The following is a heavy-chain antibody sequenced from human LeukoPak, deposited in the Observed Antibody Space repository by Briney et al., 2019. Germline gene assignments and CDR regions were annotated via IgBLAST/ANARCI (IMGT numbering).Heavy chain of an antibody. CDR2: ISGSGGST. Sequence: PGGSLRLSCAASGFTFSIYAMSWVRQAPGKGLEWVSTISGSGGSTYYADSVKGRFTISRDNSKNTLYLQMNSLRAEDTAVYYCAKDGHSSGYSLDYWGQGTLVTVSS. CDR3: AKDGHSSGYSLDY. D-gene: IGHD3-22*01. CDR1: GFTFSIYA. V-gene: IGHV3-23*01. J-gene: IGHJ4*02.